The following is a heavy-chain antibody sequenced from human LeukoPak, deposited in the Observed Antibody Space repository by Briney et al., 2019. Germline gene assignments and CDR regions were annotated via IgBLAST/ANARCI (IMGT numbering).Heavy chain of an antibody. V-gene: IGHV4-39*01. CDR3: ATTPYYDILTGYYYIDY. D-gene: IGHD3-9*01. Sequence: SETLSLTCTVSGGSISSSSYYWGWIRQPPGKGLEWIGSIYHSGSTYYNPSLKSRVTISVDTSKNQFSLKLSSVTAADTAVYYCATTPYYDILTGYYYIDYWGQGTLVTVSS. J-gene: IGHJ4*02. CDR2: IYHSGST. CDR1: GGSISSSSYY.